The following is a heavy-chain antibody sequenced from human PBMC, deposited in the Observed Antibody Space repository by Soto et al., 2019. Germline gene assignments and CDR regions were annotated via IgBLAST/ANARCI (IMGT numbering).Heavy chain of an antibody. Sequence: QVQLQQAGPGLVKPSQTLSLTCAISGDSVSSNSGAWYWIRQSPSRGLEWLGRTYYRSAWDNDYAVSVKSRITINADTSRNLFSLHLNSVTPEDTAVYYCARGGATSGWVWGQGALVTVSS. CDR2: TYYRSAWDN. CDR3: ARGGATSGWV. V-gene: IGHV6-1*01. J-gene: IGHJ4*02. CDR1: GDSVSSNSGA. D-gene: IGHD6-19*01.